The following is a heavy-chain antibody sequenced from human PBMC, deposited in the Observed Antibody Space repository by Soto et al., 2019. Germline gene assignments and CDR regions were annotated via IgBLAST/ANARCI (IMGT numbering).Heavy chain of an antibody. J-gene: IGHJ3*02. CDR1: GFTFSSYA. CDR2: ISYDGSNK. D-gene: IGHD7-27*01. V-gene: IGHV3-30-3*01. CDR3: ARGLGMGDAFDI. Sequence: GGSLRLSCAASGFTFSSYAMRWVRQAPGKGLEWVAVISYDGSNKYYADSVKGRFTISRDNSKNTLYLQMNSLRAEDTAVYYCARGLGMGDAFDIWGQGTMVTVSS.